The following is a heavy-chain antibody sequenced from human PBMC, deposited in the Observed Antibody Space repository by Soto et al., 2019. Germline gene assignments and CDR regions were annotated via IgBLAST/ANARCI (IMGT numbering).Heavy chain of an antibody. V-gene: IGHV3-66*01. CDR2: IYASGKT. J-gene: IGHJ4*02. D-gene: IGHD6-19*01. Sequence: EMQVVESGGGLVQPGGSLRLSCEASGFSVSTNFMTWVRQAPGKGLEWVSIIYASGKTYTADAVKGRFTVSRDNDKNSLYLQMNTLRVEDTAVYFCARDRCDSRSCWKDERGLDSWGQGILVTVSS. CDR1: GFSVSTNF. CDR3: ARDRCDSRSCWKDERGLDS.